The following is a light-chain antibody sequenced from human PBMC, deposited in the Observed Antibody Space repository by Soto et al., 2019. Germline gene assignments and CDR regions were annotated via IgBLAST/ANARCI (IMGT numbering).Light chain of an antibody. Sequence: QSVLTQPPSVSGAPGQRVTISCTESSSNIGAGYDVHWYQQLPGTAPKLLIYGNSNRPSGVPDRFSGSKSGTSASLAITLLQAEVEADYYCQSYDSSLSGFYVFGTGTKVTVL. CDR3: QSYDSSLSGFYV. V-gene: IGLV1-40*01. CDR2: GNS. CDR1: SSNIGAGYD. J-gene: IGLJ1*01.